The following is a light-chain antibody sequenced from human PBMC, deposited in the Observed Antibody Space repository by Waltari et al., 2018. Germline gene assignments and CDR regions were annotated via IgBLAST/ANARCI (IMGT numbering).Light chain of an antibody. Sequence: QTVVTQEPSFSVSPGGTVTLTCGLSSGSVSTNNYPSWYQQTPGQAPRTLIYTTNTRSSGVPDRCSGSILGNKAALTITGAQADDESDYYCVLYMGKGISVFGGGTKVTVL. CDR1: SGSVSTNNY. V-gene: IGLV8-61*01. CDR3: VLYMGKGISV. J-gene: IGLJ3*02. CDR2: TTN.